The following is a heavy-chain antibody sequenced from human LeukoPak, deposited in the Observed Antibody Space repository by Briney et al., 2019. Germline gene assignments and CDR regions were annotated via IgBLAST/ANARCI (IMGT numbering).Heavy chain of an antibody. V-gene: IGHV1-8*01. CDR2: MNPNSGNT. CDR3: ARFNGRGVSNDY. D-gene: IGHD3-10*01. Sequence: ASVKVSCKASGYTFTSYDINWVRQTTGQGLEWMGWMNPNSGNTGYAQKFQGRVTMTRNTSISTAYMELSSLRSEDTAVYYCARFNGRGVSNDYWGQGTLVTVSA. CDR1: GYTFTSYD. J-gene: IGHJ4*02.